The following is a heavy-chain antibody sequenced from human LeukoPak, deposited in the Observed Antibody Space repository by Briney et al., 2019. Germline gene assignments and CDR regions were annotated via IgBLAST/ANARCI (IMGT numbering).Heavy chain of an antibody. Sequence: GGSLRLSCAASGFTFSSYEMNWVRQAPGKGLEWVSYISSSSSTIYYADSVKGRFTISRDNAKNSLYLQMNSLRAEDTAVYYCARRDHSITMVRGVTYYYYNGMDVWGQGTTVTVSS. CDR2: ISSSSSTI. CDR1: GFTFSSYE. V-gene: IGHV3-48*03. J-gene: IGHJ6*02. D-gene: IGHD3-10*01. CDR3: ARRDHSITMVRGVTYYYYNGMDV.